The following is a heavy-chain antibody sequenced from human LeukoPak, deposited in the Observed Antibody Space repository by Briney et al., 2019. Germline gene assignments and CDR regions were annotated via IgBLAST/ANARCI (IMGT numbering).Heavy chain of an antibody. V-gene: IGHV1-69*04. D-gene: IGHD3-22*01. Sequence: ASVKVSCKASGGTFSRYPISWVRQAPRQGLEWMGRIIPVLDIGDYAQKFQGRVTITADKSTSTAYMELSSLRSEDTAIYYCARDPSISDYFWGQGTLVTVSS. CDR3: ARDPSISDYF. J-gene: IGHJ4*02. CDR2: IIPVLDIG. CDR1: GGTFSRYP.